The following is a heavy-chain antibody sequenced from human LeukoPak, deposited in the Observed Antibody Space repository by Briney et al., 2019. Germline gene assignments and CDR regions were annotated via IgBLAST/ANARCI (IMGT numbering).Heavy chain of an antibody. D-gene: IGHD3-10*01. V-gene: IGHV4-39*01. CDR2: IFNSGST. J-gene: IGHJ4*02. Sequence: SETLSLTCTVSGGSISSSNYYWGWIRQPPGKGLEWIGYIFNSGSTYYNPSLKSRVTISVDTSKNQFSLKLSSVTAADTAVYYCARAYGSLDYWGQGTLVTVSS. CDR3: ARAYGSLDY. CDR1: GGSISSSNYY.